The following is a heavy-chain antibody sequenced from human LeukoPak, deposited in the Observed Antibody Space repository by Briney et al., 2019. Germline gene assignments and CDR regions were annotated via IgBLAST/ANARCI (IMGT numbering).Heavy chain of an antibody. D-gene: IGHD2-2*01. J-gene: IGHJ5*02. CDR3: ARLGYCSSTSCFNWFDP. Sequence: PSETLSLTCTVSGGSISSSSYYWGWIRQPPGKGREWIGRIYYSGSTYYNPSLKSRVTISVDTSKNQFSLKLSSVTAADTAVYYCARLGYCSSTSCFNWFDPWGQGTLVTVSS. V-gene: IGHV4-39*01. CDR2: IYYSGST. CDR1: GGSISSSSYY.